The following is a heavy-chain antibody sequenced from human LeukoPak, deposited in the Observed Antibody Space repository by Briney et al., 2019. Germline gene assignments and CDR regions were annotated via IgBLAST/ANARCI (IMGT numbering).Heavy chain of an antibody. CDR1: GFPLSELS. CDR3: ATDPMGASYSDVHAN. V-gene: IGHV1-24*01. CDR2: FDPADVGT. D-gene: IGHD6-13*01. J-gene: IGHJ4*02. Sequence: ASVKVSCKVSGFPLSELSMYWVRQAPGKGLEWIGGFDPADVGTFYAQKFQARVTITADTSTHTFYMLVNCLRSDDTAVYYCATDPMGASYSDVHANWGQGTLVAVSS.